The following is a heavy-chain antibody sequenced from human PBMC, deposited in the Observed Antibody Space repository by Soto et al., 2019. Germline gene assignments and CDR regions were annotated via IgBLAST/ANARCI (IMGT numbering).Heavy chain of an antibody. Sequence: QVQLVQSGAEVKKPWSSFKVSCKASGGTFSSYVISWVRQAPGQGLDWMGVIIPIFGTANYAQKFQGRVTITADKSTRTAYMELSSLRSEDTAVYYCARDRDCSGGSCSTPRRWVTWFDPWGQGTLVTVSS. V-gene: IGHV1-69*06. J-gene: IGHJ5*02. CDR2: IIPIFGTA. CDR3: ARDRDCSGGSCSTPRRWVTWFDP. D-gene: IGHD2-15*01. CDR1: GGTFSSYV.